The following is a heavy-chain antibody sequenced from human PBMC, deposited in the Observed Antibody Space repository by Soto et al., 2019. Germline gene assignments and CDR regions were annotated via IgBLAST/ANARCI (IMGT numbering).Heavy chain of an antibody. V-gene: IGHV3-33*01. CDR2: IWYDGSNK. J-gene: IGHJ6*02. CDR3: ARGGMDYYYYYGMDV. D-gene: IGHD1-20*01. Sequence: GGSLRLSCAASGFTFSSYGMHWVRQAPGKGLEWVAVIWYDGSNKYYADSVKGRFTISRDNSKNTLYLQMNSLRAEDTAVYYCARGGMDYYYYYGMDVWGQGTTVTVSS. CDR1: GFTFSSYG.